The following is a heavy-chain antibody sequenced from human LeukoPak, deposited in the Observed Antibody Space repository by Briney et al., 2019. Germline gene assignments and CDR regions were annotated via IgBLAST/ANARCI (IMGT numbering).Heavy chain of an antibody. V-gene: IGHV1-2*02. D-gene: IGHD2-2*02. CDR1: GYTFTDYY. CDR3: ASQRGYCSSTSCYTEGDAFDI. J-gene: IGHJ3*02. Sequence: ASVKVSCKASGYTFTDYYMHWVRQAPGQGLEWMGWINPKSGGTKYAQRFQGRVTMTRDTSISTAYMELSRLRSDDTAVYYCASQRGYCSSTSCYTEGDAFDIWGQGTMVTVSS. CDR2: INPKSGGT.